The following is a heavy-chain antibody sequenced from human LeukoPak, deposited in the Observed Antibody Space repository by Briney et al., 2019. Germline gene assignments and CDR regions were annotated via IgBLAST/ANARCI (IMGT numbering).Heavy chain of an antibody. Sequence: ASVKVSCKVSGYTLTELSMHWVRQAPGKGLEWMGGFDPEDGETIYAQKFQGRVTMTEDTSTDTAYMELSSLRSEDTAVYYCATDPRHNRWELHRVVAFDIWGQGTMVTVSS. CDR1: GYTLTELS. D-gene: IGHD1-26*01. J-gene: IGHJ3*02. CDR2: FDPEDGET. CDR3: ATDPRHNRWELHRVVAFDI. V-gene: IGHV1-24*01.